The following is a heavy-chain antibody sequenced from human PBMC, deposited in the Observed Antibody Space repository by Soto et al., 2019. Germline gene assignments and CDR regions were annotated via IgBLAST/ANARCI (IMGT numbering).Heavy chain of an antibody. D-gene: IGHD6-13*01. Sequence: ASVKVSCKASGYTFTSYYMHWVRHAPGQGLEWMGIINPSGGSTSYAQKFQGRVTMTRDTSTSTVYMELSSLRSEDTAVYYCARANWGAAAGTPLFDYWGQGTLVTVSS. CDR3: ARANWGAAAGTPLFDY. CDR2: INPSGGST. J-gene: IGHJ4*02. CDR1: GYTFTSYY. V-gene: IGHV1-46*01.